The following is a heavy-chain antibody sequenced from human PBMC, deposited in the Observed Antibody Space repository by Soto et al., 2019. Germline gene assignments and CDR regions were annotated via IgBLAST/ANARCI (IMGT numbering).Heavy chain of an antibody. CDR3: VVAYDSSGSPSP. J-gene: IGHJ5*02. V-gene: IGHV1-69*13. Sequence: AASVKVSCKASGYTFTSYGISWVRQAPGQGLEWMGWIIPNFGTANYAQKFQGRVTITADESTSTAYMELSSLRSEDTAVYYCVVAYDSSGSPSPWGQGTLVTVSS. CDR2: IIPNFGTA. CDR1: GYTFTSYG. D-gene: IGHD3-22*01.